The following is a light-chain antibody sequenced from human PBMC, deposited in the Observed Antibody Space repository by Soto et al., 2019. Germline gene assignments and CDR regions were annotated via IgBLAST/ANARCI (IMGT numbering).Light chain of an antibody. V-gene: IGKV1-5*01. CDR3: QQYNNYSNI. CDR1: QTIGSW. CDR2: DAS. J-gene: IGKJ1*01. Sequence: DIQMTQSPSTLSASVGERVTITCRASQTIGSWLAWYQKKPGKAPKLLIFDASSLHSGVPSRFSGSGSGTEFTLTSSSLQPDDFATYYCQQYNNYSNIFGQGTKVDIK.